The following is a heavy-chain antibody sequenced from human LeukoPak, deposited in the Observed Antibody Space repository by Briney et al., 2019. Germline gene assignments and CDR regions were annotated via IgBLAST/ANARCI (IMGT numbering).Heavy chain of an antibody. Sequence: SSETLSLTCTVSGGSISSSSYYWGWIRQPPGKGLEWIGSIYYSGSTYYNPSLKSRVTISVDTSKNQFSLKLSSVTAADTAVYYCARHREQLPLRAFDIWGQGTMVTVSS. CDR3: ARHREQLPLRAFDI. D-gene: IGHD6-13*01. CDR1: GGSISSSSYY. V-gene: IGHV4-39*01. CDR2: IYYSGST. J-gene: IGHJ3*02.